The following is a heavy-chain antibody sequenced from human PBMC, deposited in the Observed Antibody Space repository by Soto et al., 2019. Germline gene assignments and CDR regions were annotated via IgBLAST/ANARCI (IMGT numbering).Heavy chain of an antibody. CDR3: ASGYSSCWASYGIDF. CDR2: IYYSGST. CDR1: GGSISSYY. Sequence: QVQLQESGPGLVKPSETLFLTCTVSGGSISSYYWSWIRQPPGKGLEWIGYIYYSGSTNYNPSLNSRVTISVDTSKNQFSRKLSSVTAADTAVYSCASGYSSCWASYGIDFWGQGTTVTVSS. J-gene: IGHJ6*02. V-gene: IGHV4-59*01. D-gene: IGHD6-19*01.